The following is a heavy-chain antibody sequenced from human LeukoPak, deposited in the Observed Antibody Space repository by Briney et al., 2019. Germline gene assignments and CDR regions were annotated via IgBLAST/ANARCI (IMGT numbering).Heavy chain of an antibody. D-gene: IGHD3-3*01. CDR3: ARVEPIRLLVDY. V-gene: IGHV3-74*01. Sequence: PGGSLRLSCAASGFTFSSYWMHWVRQAPGKGLVWVSRINSDGSSTTYADSVKGRFTISRDNAKNTLHLQMNSLRAEDTAVYYCARVEPIRLLVDYWGQGTLVTVSS. CDR1: GFTFSSYW. J-gene: IGHJ4*02. CDR2: INSDGSST.